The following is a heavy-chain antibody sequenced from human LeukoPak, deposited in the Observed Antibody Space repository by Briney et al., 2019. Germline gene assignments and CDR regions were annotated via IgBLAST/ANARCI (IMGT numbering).Heavy chain of an antibody. CDR3: AKAPGIRGGATFYFDY. D-gene: IGHD1-26*01. J-gene: IGHJ4*02. CDR1: RFTFSSYA. Sequence: GGSLRLSCAASRFTFSSYAISWVRQARGKGLEWVSAISGSGGSTYYADSVKGRFTIPRDNSKNTLYLQMNSLRAEDTAVYYCAKAPGIRGGATFYFDYWGQGTLVTVSS. CDR2: ISGSGGST. V-gene: IGHV3-23*01.